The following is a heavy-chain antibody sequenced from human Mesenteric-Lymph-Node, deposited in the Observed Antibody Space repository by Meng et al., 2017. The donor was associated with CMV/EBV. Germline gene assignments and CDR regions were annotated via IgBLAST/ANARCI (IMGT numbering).Heavy chain of an antibody. D-gene: IGHD6-13*01. J-gene: IGHJ2*01. CDR3: ARGPIAAAGTGWYFDL. V-gene: IGHV1-69*05. Sequence: SVKVSCKASGGTFSSYAISWVRQAPGQGLEWMGGIIPIFGTANYAQKFQGRVTITTDESTSTAYMELSSLRSEDTAVYYCARGPIAAAGTGWYFDLWGRGTLVTVSS. CDR2: IIPIFGTA. CDR1: GGTFSSYA.